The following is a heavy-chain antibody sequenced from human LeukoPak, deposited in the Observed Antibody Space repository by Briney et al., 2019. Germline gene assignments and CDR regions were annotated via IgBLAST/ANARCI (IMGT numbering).Heavy chain of an antibody. CDR3: ARDPYSGGYGDYYYYYMDL. CDR1: GFTFSSYA. D-gene: IGHD1-26*01. Sequence: GGSLGLSCAASGFTFSSYAMNWVRQAPGKGLEWVSAISGSGGSTYYADSVKGRFTISRDNAKNSLYLQMNSLRAEDTAVYYCARDPYSGGYGDYYYYYMDLWGQGTTVTISS. CDR2: ISGSGGST. J-gene: IGHJ6*03. V-gene: IGHV3-23*01.